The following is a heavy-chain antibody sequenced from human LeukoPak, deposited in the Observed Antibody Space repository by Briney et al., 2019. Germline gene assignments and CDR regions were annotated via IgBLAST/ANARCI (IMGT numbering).Heavy chain of an antibody. D-gene: IGHD4-17*01. CDR2: ISYDGTSQ. Sequence: GRSLRLSCAASGFTFSNYGMHWVRQAPGKGLEWVTGISYDGTSQYYADSVKGRFTISRDNSRNTMFLQMNSLRAEDTALYYCMKDKGYGDYYYYYGMDVWGQGTTVTVSS. CDR1: GFTFSNYG. J-gene: IGHJ6*02. V-gene: IGHV3-30*18. CDR3: MKDKGYGDYYYYYGMDV.